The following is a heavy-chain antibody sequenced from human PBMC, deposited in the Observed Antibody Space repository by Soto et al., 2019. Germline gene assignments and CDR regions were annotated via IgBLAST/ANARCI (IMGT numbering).Heavy chain of an antibody. V-gene: IGHV3-30*18. J-gene: IGHJ3*02. CDR3: AKVFFAVDAFDI. CDR2: ISYDGSNK. CDR1: GFTFSSYG. Sequence: GGSLRLSCAASGFTFSSYGMRWVRQAPGKGLEWVAVISYDGSNKYYADSVKGRFTISRDNSKNTLYLQMNSLRAEDTAVYYCAKVFFAVDAFDIWGQGTMVTV.